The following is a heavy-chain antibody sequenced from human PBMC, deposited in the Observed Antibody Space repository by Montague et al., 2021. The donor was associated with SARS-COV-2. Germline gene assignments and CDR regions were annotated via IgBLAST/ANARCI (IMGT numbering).Heavy chain of an antibody. Sequence: SETLSLTCTVSGGPFDSDNFVWGWLRQPPGKGLEWIGVISNAGRTFANPSLNSRVSISVHTSRNQLSLNAKSVTAADTAVYYCARHRRYDVVSYYPDFWGQGTLVTVSS. V-gene: IGHV4-39*01. CDR3: ARHRRYDVVSYYPDF. CDR2: ISNAGRT. D-gene: IGHD3-10*01. J-gene: IGHJ4*02. CDR1: GGPFDSDNFV.